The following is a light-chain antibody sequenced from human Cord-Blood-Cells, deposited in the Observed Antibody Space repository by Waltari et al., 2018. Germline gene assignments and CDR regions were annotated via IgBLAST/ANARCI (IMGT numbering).Light chain of an antibody. V-gene: IGLV2-14*01. Sequence: QSALTPPASVSGSPGQSITIACTGTSSDVGGYNYVSWYKQHPGKAPKLMIYDVSNRPSGVSNRFSGSKSGNTASLTISGLQAEDEADYYCSSYTSSSTLVFGGGTKLTVL. J-gene: IGLJ3*02. CDR3: SSYTSSSTLV. CDR2: DVS. CDR1: SSDVGGYNY.